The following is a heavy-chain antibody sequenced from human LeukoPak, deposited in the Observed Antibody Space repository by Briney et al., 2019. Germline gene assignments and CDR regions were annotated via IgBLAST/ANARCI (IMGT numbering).Heavy chain of an antibody. D-gene: IGHD6-19*01. CDR3: ARVAGTGWFDP. J-gene: IGHJ5*02. CDR2: INHSGST. CDR1: GGSFSGYY. Sequence: SETLSLTCAVYGGSFSGYYWSWIRQPPGKGLEWIGEINHSGSTNYNPSLKSRVTIPVDTSKRQFSLKLSSVTAADTAVYYCARVAGTGWFDPWGQGTLVTVSS. V-gene: IGHV4-34*01.